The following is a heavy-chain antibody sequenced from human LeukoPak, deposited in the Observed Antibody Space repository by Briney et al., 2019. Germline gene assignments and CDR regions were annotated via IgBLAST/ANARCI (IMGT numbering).Heavy chain of an antibody. CDR2: IYYSGST. D-gene: IGHD6-19*01. CDR3: ARQAGYSSGWYV. Sequence: SETLPLTCTVSGGSISSYYWSWIRQPPGKGLEWIGYIYYSGSTNYNPSLKSRVTISVDTSKNQFSLKLSSVTAADTAVYYCARQAGYSSGWYVWSQGTTVTVSS. CDR1: GGSISSYY. J-gene: IGHJ6*02. V-gene: IGHV4-59*08.